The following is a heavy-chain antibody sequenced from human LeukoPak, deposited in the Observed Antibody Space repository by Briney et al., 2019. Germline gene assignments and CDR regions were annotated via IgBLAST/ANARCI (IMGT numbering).Heavy chain of an antibody. D-gene: IGHD3-3*01. CDR3: ARGSDFWSGYYGAYYYYYMDV. CDR2: INHSGST. CDR1: GGSFSGYY. J-gene: IGHJ6*03. Sequence: PSETLSLTCAVYGGSFSGYYWSWIRQPPGKGLEWIGEINHSGSTNYNPSLKSRVTISVDTSKNQFSLKLSSVTAADTAVYYRARGSDFWSGYYGAYYYYYMDVWGKGTTVTVSS. V-gene: IGHV4-34*01.